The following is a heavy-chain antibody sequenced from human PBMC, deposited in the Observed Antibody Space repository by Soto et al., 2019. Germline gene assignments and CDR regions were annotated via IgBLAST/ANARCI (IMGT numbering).Heavy chain of an antibody. Sequence: QVQLVQSGAEVKRPGASVKVSCKTSGYTFTTIHWVRQAPGQRLEWMGWINAGNGDTKYSQNCQGRVTITRDTSVNAAYLELRSLRSEDTAVYYCARDSGYAENWGQGTLVALSS. CDR1: GYTFTT. CDR2: INAGNGDT. J-gene: IGHJ4*02. V-gene: IGHV1-3*01. CDR3: ARDSGYAEN. D-gene: IGHD5-12*01.